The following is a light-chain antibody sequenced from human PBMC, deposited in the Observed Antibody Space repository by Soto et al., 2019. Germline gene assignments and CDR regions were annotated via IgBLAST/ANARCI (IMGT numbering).Light chain of an antibody. J-gene: IGKJ3*01. CDR1: QSVNNNY. CDR3: QQYGSSQFT. CDR2: DTS. Sequence: EIVLMQSPGTLSLSPGEGATLSCRASQSVNNNYLAWYQQRPGQAPTVLIFDTSRRATGVPDRFSGSGSGTDFTRRISRVEPDDVAVYYCQQYGSSQFTFGPGTKVNIK. V-gene: IGKV3-20*01.